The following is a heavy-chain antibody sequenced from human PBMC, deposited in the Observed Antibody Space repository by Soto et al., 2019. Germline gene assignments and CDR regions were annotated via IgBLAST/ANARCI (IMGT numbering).Heavy chain of an antibody. CDR2: IYYSGST. D-gene: IGHD3-3*01. J-gene: IGHJ5*02. CDR1: GGSISSGGYY. Sequence: SETLSLTCTVSGGSISSGGYYWSWIRQHPGKGLEWIGYIYYSGSTYYNPSLKSRVTISVDTSKNQFSLKLSSVTAADTAVYYCARGGYDFHTHNWLDPWGKGTRVTVS. V-gene: IGHV4-31*03. CDR3: ARGGYDFHTHNWLDP.